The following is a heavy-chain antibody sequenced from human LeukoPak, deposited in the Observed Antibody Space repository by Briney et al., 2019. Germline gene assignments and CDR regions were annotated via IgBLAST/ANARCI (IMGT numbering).Heavy chain of an antibody. V-gene: IGHV4-59*08. CDR2: IFYSGST. CDR1: GGSISSYY. Sequence: ASETLSLTCTVSGGSISSYYWSWIRQPPGKGLEWIGNIFYSGSTYYSPSLKSRVTISLDTSKNQFSLKLSSVTAADTAVYYCARGQTMNWFDPWGQGTLVTVSS. CDR3: ARGQTMNWFDP. J-gene: IGHJ5*02. D-gene: IGHD3-10*01.